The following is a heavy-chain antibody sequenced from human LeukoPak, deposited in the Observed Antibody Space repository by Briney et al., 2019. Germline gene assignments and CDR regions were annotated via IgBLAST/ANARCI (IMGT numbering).Heavy chain of an antibody. CDR3: ARDVEGHGGSYFDY. CDR1: GGTFSSYA. CDR2: IIPIFGTA. D-gene: IGHD4-23*01. J-gene: IGHJ4*02. Sequence: SVEVSCKASGGTFSSYAISWVRQAPGQGLEWMGGIIPIFGTANYAQKFQGRVTITADESTSTAYMELSSLRSEDTAVYYCARDVEGHGGSYFDYWGQGTLVTVSS. V-gene: IGHV1-69*13.